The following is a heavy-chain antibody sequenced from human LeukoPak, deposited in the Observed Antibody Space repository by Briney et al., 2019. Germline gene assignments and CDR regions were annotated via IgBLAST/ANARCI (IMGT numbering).Heavy chain of an antibody. D-gene: IGHD2-2*01. Sequence: SETLSLTCAVSGGSISSGGYSWSWIRQPPGRGLEWIGYIYYSGSTNYNPSLKSRVTISVDTSKNQFSLKLSSVTAADTAVYYCARGVVLLNCSSTSCEGRSPSIYFDYWGQGTLVTVSS. V-gene: IGHV4-61*08. CDR3: ARGVVLLNCSSTSCEGRSPSIYFDY. CDR1: GGSISSGGYS. J-gene: IGHJ4*02. CDR2: IYYSGST.